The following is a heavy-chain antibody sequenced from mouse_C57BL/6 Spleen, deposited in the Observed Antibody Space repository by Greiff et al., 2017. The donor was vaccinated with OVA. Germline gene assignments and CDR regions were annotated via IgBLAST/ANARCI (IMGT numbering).Heavy chain of an antibody. D-gene: IGHD2-4*01. CDR3: TRDGDYDVDWFAY. V-gene: IGHV5-9-1*02. J-gene: IGHJ3*01. Sequence: DVPLVESGEGLVKPGGSLKLSCAASGFTFSSYAMSWVRQTPEKRLEWVAYISSGGDYIYYADTVKGRFTISRDNARNTLYLQMSRLKSEDTAMYYCTRDGDYDVDWFAYWGQGTLVTVSA. CDR2: ISSGGDYI. CDR1: GFTFSSYA.